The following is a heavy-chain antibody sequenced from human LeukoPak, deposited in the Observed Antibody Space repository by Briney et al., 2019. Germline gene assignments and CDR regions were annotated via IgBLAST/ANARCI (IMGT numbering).Heavy chain of an antibody. CDR1: GFTFRSNW. D-gene: IGHD5-24*01. J-gene: IGHJ5*02. V-gene: IGHV3-7*01. CDR2: INQDGSEK. CDR3: ARENRDGQNPYNWFDP. Sequence: GGSLRLSCAASGFTFRSNWMSWVRQAPGEGLEWVANINQDGSEKFYVDSVKGRFSISRDNAKNSLYLQMNSLRAEDTAVYYCARENRDGQNPYNWFDPWGQGTLVTVSS.